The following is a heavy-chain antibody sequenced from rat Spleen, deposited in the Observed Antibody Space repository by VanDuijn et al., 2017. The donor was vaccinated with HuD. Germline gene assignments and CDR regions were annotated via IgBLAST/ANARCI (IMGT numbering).Heavy chain of an antibody. CDR1: GFTFSDYN. CDR2: IIYDGTRA. D-gene: IGHD1-2*01. V-gene: IGHV5S10*01. J-gene: IGHJ1*01. CDR3: AKDMSRTIAARSYSYFDF. Sequence: EVQLVESGGGLVQPGRSLKLSCAASGFTFSDYNMAWVRQAPKKGLEWVATIIYDGTRAHYRDSVKGRFTISRDDAKSTLNLQMDSLRSEDTATYYCAKDMSRTIAARSYSYFDFWGPGTVVTVSS.